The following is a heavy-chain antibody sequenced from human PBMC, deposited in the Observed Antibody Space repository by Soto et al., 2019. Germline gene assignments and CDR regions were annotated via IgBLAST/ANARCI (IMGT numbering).Heavy chain of an antibody. CDR1: GFSFSSHS. CDR2: ISSRGSTI. J-gene: IGHJ4*02. Sequence: GGSLSLSCAASGFSFSSHSMKWVRQAPGKGLEWVSYISSRGSTIYYADSVKGRFTISRDNAKNSLYLQMNSLRDDDTAVYYCARGRGYCGGTNCYLDYWGQGALVTVSS. V-gene: IGHV3-48*02. CDR3: ARGRGYCGGTNCYLDY. D-gene: IGHD2-21*01.